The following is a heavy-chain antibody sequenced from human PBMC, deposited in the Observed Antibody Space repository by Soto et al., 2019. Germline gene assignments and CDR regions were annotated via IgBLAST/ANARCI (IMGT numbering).Heavy chain of an antibody. Sequence: ASVKVSCKASGYTFTGYYMHWVRQAPGQGLEWMGWINPNSGGTNYAQKFQGRVTMTRNTSISTAYMELSSLRSEDTAVYYCATREYSSSFDYWGQGTLVTVSS. D-gene: IGHD6-6*01. J-gene: IGHJ4*02. CDR2: INPNSGGT. CDR1: GYTFTGYY. V-gene: IGHV1-2*02. CDR3: ATREYSSSFDY.